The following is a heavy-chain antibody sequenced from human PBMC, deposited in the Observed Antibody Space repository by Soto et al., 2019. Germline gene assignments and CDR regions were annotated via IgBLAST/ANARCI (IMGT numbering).Heavy chain of an antibody. J-gene: IGHJ4*02. CDR3: ACDYRDF. V-gene: IGHV3-72*01. CDR2: SRKKADSYTA. Sequence: EVQVVESGGGLAQPGGCLRLSCAVSGFTFSDDHMDWVRQAPGKGLEWVGRSRKKADSYTAEYAASVKGRCIISRDESNNSLYLQMNGLKTEDRAVYSWACDYRDFWGQGTMVSVSS. CDR1: GFTFSDDH. D-gene: IGHD4-17*01.